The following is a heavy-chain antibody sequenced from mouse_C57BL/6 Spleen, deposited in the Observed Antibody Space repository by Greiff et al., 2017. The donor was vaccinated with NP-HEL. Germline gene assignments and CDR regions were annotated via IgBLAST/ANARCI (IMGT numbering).Heavy chain of an antibody. CDR3: ARSSYYSNYAWFAY. V-gene: IGHV3-1*01. J-gene: IGHJ3*01. D-gene: IGHD2-5*01. CDR2: ISYSGST. CDR1: GYSITSGYD. Sequence: EVKLQESGPGMVKPSQSLSLTCTVTGYSITSGYDWHWIRHFPGNKLEWMGYISYSGSTNYNPSLKSRISITHDTSKNHFFLKLNSVTTEDTATYYCARSSYYSNYAWFAYWGQGTLVTVSA.